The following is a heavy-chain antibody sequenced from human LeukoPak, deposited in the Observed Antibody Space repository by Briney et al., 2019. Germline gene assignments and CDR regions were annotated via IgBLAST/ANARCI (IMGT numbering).Heavy chain of an antibody. CDR2: INTRMGNP. J-gene: IGHJ4*02. CDR3: ARVVDTYGYKVWDL. D-gene: IGHD5-18*01. Sequence: GASVKVSCKASGYTFTSYGISWVRQAPGQGPEWMGWINTRMGNPAYAQGFTGRFVFSLDTSVSTAYLEINNLRAEDSAMYYCARVVDTYGYKVWDLWGQGTLITVAS. CDR1: GYTFTSYG. V-gene: IGHV7-4-1*02.